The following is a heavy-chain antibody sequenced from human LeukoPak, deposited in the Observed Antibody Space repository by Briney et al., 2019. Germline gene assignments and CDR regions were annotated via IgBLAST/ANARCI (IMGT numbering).Heavy chain of an antibody. D-gene: IGHD3-10*01. CDR1: GSTFSAYS. CDR2: ISASSKTI. V-gene: IGHV3-48*02. CDR3: VRGDGWFGELLNFDF. Sequence: GGSLRLSYAAAGSTFSAYSINWVRQAPGKGLEWVSHISASSKTIYYADSVKGRFSISRDNAKSSLYLQMNSLRDEDTAVYYCVRGDGWFGELLNFDFWGQGTLVTVSS. J-gene: IGHJ4*02.